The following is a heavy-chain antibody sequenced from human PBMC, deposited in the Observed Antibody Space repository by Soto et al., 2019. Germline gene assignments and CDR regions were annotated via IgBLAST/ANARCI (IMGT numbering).Heavy chain of an antibody. J-gene: IGHJ6*02. V-gene: IGHV4-59*01. CDR1: GGSISSYY. D-gene: IGHD2-2*01. CDR2: IYYSGST. Sequence: SETLSLTCTVSGGSISSYYWSWIRQPPGKGLEWIGYIYYSGSTNYNPSLKSRVTISVDTSKNQFSLKLSSVTAADTAVYYCARELSDALGYYYYGMDVWGQGNTVTVS. CDR3: ARELSDALGYYYYGMDV.